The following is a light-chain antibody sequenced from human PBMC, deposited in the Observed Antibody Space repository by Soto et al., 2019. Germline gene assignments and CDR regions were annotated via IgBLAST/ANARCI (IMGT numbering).Light chain of an antibody. CDR3: YSYTTSSTYV. J-gene: IGLJ1*01. CDR2: DVS. CDR1: SSDVGGYNY. V-gene: IGLV2-14*01. Sequence: QSVLTQPASVSGSPGQSITISCSGTSSDVGGYNYVSWYQQHPGKAPKVMIYDVSNRPSGVSNRFSGSKSGNTASLTISGLQAEDEADYYCYSYTTSSTYVFGTVTKVTVL.